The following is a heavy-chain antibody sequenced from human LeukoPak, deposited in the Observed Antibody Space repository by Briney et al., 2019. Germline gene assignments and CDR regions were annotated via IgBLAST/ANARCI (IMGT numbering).Heavy chain of an antibody. CDR1: GYSISSGYY. D-gene: IGHD3-10*01. CDR3: ARGGYYGSGNDFRFDP. CDR2: IYHSGST. V-gene: IGHV4-38-2*02. J-gene: IGHJ5*02. Sequence: SETLSLTCTVSGYSISSGYYWGRIRQPPGKGLEWIGSIYHSGSTYYNPSLKSRLTISVDTSKNQFSLKLSSVTAADTAVYYCARGGYYGSGNDFRFDPWGQGTLVTVSS.